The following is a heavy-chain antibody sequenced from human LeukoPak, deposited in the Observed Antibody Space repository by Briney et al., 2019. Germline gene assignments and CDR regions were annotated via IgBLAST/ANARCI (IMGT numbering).Heavy chain of an antibody. V-gene: IGHV4-34*01. D-gene: IGHD3-9*01. Sequence: SETLSLTCAVYGGSFSGYYWSWIRQPPGKGLEWIGEINHSGSTNYNPSLKSRVTISVDTSKNQFSLKLSSVTAADTAVYYCARRGTFTYYDILTGYKSGGFQHWGQGTLVTVSS. CDR2: INHSGST. CDR3: ARRGTFTYYDILTGYKSGGFQH. J-gene: IGHJ1*01. CDR1: GGSFSGYY.